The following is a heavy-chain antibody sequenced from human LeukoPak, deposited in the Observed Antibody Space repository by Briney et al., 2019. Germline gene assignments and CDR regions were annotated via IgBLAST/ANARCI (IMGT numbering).Heavy chain of an antibody. CDR3: ARALHTSIAAAGTLYYYYMDV. CDR2: IYTSGNT. CDR1: GGSISSGTYY. V-gene: IGHV4-61*02. D-gene: IGHD6-13*01. Sequence: NTSQTLSLTCTVSGGSISSGTYYWNWIRQPAGKGLEWIGRIYTSGNTNYHPSLKSRVTISVDTSKNQFSLKLSSVTAADTAVYYCARALHTSIAAAGTLYYYYMDVWGKGTTVTISS. J-gene: IGHJ6*03.